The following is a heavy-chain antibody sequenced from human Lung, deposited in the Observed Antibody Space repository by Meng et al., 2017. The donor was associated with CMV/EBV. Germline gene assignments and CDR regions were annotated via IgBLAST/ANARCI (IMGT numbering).Heavy chain of an antibody. CDR1: GYTLTSYG. D-gene: IGHD3-3*01. CDR3: ARVRYYDFWSGYFNGMDV. V-gene: IGHV1-18*01. Sequence: SXXVSXXASGYTLTSYGISWVRQAPGQGLEWMGWISAYNGNTNYAQKLQGRVTMTTDTSTSTAYMELRSLRSDDTAVYYCARVRYYDFWSGYFNGMDVWXQGTXVTVAS. J-gene: IGHJ6*02. CDR2: ISAYNGNT.